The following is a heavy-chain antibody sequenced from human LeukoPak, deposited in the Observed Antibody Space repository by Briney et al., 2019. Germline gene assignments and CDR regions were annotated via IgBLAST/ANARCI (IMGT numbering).Heavy chain of an antibody. V-gene: IGHV5-51*01. CDR1: GYSFTTYW. CDR3: ATRWIQDGFDI. D-gene: IGHD5-18*01. Sequence: GESLKISCKGSGYSFTTYWIAWVRQMPGKGLEWVGIIYPGDSDTRYSPSFQGQVTISADKSISTAYLQWSSLKASDTAMYYCATRWIQDGFDIWGQGTMVTVSS. CDR2: IYPGDSDT. J-gene: IGHJ3*02.